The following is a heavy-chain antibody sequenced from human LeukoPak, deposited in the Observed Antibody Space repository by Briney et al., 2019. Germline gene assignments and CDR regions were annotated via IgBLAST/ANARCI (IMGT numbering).Heavy chain of an antibody. Sequence: SQTLSLTCTVSGGSISSGGYYWSWIRQHPGKGLEWIGYIYYSGSTYYNPSLKSRVTISLNTSKTQFSLKLSSVTAADTAVYYCARAEYNWNYGHYFDYWGQGTLVTVSS. CDR2: IYYSGST. CDR1: GGSISSGGYY. D-gene: IGHD1-7*01. V-gene: IGHV4-31*03. J-gene: IGHJ4*02. CDR3: ARAEYNWNYGHYFDY.